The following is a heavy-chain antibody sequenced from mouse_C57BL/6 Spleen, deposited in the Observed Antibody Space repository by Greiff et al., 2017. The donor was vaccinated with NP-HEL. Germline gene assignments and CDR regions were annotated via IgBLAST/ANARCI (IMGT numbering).Heavy chain of an antibody. CDR1: GYSITSGYD. CDR3: AREGGDGPFAY. CDR2: ISYSGST. D-gene: IGHD2-3*01. Sequence: DVQLQESGPGMVKPSQSLSLTCTVTGYSITSGYDWHWIRHFPGNKLEWMGYISYSGSTNYNPSLKSRISITHDTSKNHFFLKLNSVTTEDTATYYCAREGGDGPFAYWGQGTRVTVSA. J-gene: IGHJ3*01. V-gene: IGHV3-1*01.